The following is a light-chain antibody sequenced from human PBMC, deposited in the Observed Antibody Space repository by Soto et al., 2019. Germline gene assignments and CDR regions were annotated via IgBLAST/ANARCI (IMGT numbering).Light chain of an antibody. CDR1: QSVSSY. CDR3: QQYSISPRP. CDR2: GAS. J-gene: IGKJ1*01. V-gene: IGKV3-20*01. Sequence: EIVLTQSPGTLSLSPGERATLSCRASQSVSSYLAWYQQKPGQAPRLLIYGASSRATGIPDRFSGSGSGTDFTLTISRLEPEDFAVYYCQQYSISPRPFGQGTKVEIK.